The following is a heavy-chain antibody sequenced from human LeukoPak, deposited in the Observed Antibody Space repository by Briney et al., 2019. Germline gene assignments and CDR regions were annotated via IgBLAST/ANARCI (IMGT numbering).Heavy chain of an antibody. CDR2: IKSKTDGGTT. CDR3: TTNWALLWFGEHAFDI. J-gene: IGHJ3*02. CDR1: GLTFSNAW. V-gene: IGHV3-15*01. Sequence: GGSLRLSCAASGLTFSNAWMSWVRQAPGKGLEWVGRIKSKTDGGTTDYAAPVKGRFTISRDDSKNTLYLQMNSLKTEDTAVYYCTTNWALLWFGEHAFDIWGQGTMVTVSS. D-gene: IGHD3-10*01.